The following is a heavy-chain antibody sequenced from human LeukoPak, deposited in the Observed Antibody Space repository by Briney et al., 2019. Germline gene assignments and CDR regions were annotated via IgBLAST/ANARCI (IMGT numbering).Heavy chain of an antibody. CDR1: GGSISSYY. V-gene: IGHV4-59*01. CDR2: IYYSGST. J-gene: IGHJ4*02. Sequence: PSETLSLTCTVSGGSISSYYWSWIRQPAGKGLEWIGYIYYSGSTNYNPSLKSRVTISVDTSKNQFSLKLSSVTAADTAVYYCARGYCSSTSCYLPKTYYFDYWGQGTLVTVSS. D-gene: IGHD2-2*01. CDR3: ARGYCSSTSCYLPKTYYFDY.